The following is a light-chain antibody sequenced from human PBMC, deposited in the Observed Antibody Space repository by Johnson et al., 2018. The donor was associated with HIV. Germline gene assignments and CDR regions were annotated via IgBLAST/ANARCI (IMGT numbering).Light chain of an antibody. CDR3: GTWDSSLSGGV. V-gene: IGLV1-51*02. CDR1: SSNIGNNY. CDR2: ENN. J-gene: IGLJ1*01. Sequence: QSVLTQPPSVSAAPGQKVTISCSGSSSNIGNNYVSWYQQLPGTAPKLLIYENNKRPSGIPDRFSGSKSGTSATLGITGLQTGDEAEYYCGTWDSSLSGGVFGTGTKVTFL.